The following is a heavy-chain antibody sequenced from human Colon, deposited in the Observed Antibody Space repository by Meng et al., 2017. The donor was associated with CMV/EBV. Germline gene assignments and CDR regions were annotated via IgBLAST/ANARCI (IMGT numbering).Heavy chain of an antibody. J-gene: IGHJ6*02. CDR1: GYTFTSYG. V-gene: IGHV1-18*01. D-gene: IGHD3-3*01. CDR2: ISAYNANT. Sequence: ASVKVSCKASGYTFTSYGISWVRQAPGQGLEWMGWISAYNANTNYAQKFQGRVTMTTDTSTSTAYMELRSLRSDDTAVYYGAREGGEGYDFWSGYYTTNYYGMDVWGQGTLVTVSS. CDR3: AREGGEGYDFWSGYYTTNYYGMDV.